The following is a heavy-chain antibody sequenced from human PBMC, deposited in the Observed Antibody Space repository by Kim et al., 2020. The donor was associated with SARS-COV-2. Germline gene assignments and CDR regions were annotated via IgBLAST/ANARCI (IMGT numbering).Heavy chain of an antibody. V-gene: IGHV3-23*01. Sequence: DSVKGRFTITRDNSKNTLYLQMNSLRAEDTAVYYCAKGYSSSWYADPFDYWGQGTLVTVSS. J-gene: IGHJ4*02. CDR3: AKGYSSSWYADPFDY. D-gene: IGHD6-13*01.